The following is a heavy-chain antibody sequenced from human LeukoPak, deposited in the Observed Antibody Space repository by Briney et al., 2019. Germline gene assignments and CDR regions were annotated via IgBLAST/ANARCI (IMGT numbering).Heavy chain of an antibody. V-gene: IGHV3-7*01. D-gene: IGHD3-16*02. CDR1: GFTFSSYW. CDR2: IKQDGSEK. J-gene: IGHJ4*02. Sequence: GGSLRLSCAASGFTFSSYWMSWVRQAPGKGLEWVANIKQDGSEKYYVDSVEGRFTISRDNAKNSLYLQMNSLRADDRAVYYGANERDGYIWVTYRRFFDYWGQGTLVTVSS. CDR3: ANERDGYIWVTYRRFFDY.